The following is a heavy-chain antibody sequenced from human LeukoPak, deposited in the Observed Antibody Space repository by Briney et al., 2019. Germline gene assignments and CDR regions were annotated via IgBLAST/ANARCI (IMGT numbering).Heavy chain of an antibody. CDR3: ARASGSYGGLFDY. J-gene: IGHJ4*02. D-gene: IGHD1-26*01. V-gene: IGHV4-59*01. CDR2: IYYSGST. CDR1: GGSISSYY. Sequence: SETLSLTCTVSGGSISSYYWSWIRQPPGKGLEWIGYIYYSGSTNYNPSLKSRVTISVDTSKNQFSLKLSSVTAADTAVYYCARASGSYGGLFDYWGQGTLVTVSS.